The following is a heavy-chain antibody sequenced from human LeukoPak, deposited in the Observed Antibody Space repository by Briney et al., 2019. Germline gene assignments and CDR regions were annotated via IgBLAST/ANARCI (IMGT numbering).Heavy chain of an antibody. Sequence: SETLSLTCTVSGGSISSSSYYWGWIRQPPGKGLEWIGSIYYSGDTYYNSSLKSRVTMSVDTSKSQFSLMLSSVTAADTAVYYCARAGVRGTFDYWGQGTLVTVSS. D-gene: IGHD3-10*01. J-gene: IGHJ4*02. V-gene: IGHV4-39*07. CDR2: IYYSGDT. CDR3: ARAGVRGTFDY. CDR1: GGSISSSSYY.